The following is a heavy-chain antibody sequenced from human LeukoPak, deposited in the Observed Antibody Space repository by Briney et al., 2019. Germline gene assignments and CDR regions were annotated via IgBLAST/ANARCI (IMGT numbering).Heavy chain of an antibody. CDR2: ISSSGSTI. CDR3: ARSKYSSSCPSFDY. CDR1: GFTFSNYA. D-gene: IGHD6-13*01. J-gene: IGHJ4*02. V-gene: IGHV3-11*01. Sequence: PGGSLRLSCAASGFTFSNYALSWVRQAPGKGLEWVSYISSSGSTIYYADSVKGRFTISRDNAKNSLYLQMNSLRAEDTAVYYCARSKYSSSCPSFDYWGQGTLVTVSS.